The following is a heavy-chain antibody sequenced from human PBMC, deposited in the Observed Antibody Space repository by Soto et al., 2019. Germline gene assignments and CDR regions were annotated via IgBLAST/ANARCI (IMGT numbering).Heavy chain of an antibody. D-gene: IGHD2-2*01. CDR1: GFTFSSYE. CDR3: VRRYCSSTSCTFDF. V-gene: IGHV3-48*03. CDR2: ISSSGSTM. Sequence: GGSLRLSCAGSGFTFSSYEMNWVRQAAGKGLEWVSYISSSGSTMYYADSVKGRFTISRDNAKNSLYLQMNSLRAEDTAVYYCVRRYCSSTSCTFDFWGQGALVTVSS. J-gene: IGHJ4*02.